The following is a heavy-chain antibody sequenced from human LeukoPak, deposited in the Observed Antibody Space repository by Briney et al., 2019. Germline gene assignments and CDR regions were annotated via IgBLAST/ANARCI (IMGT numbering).Heavy chain of an antibody. Sequence: GGSLRLSCAASGFTFGSYAMTWVRQAPGKGLEWLSVISGRYNRTYSADSVKGRFTISRDNSKNTLYLQMHSLRAEDTAVYYCARLNGDYFSLFGLPGPYWGQGTLVTVSS. D-gene: IGHD4-17*01. CDR2: ISGRYNRT. CDR1: GFTFGSYA. J-gene: IGHJ4*02. V-gene: IGHV3-23*01. CDR3: ARLNGDYFSLFGLPGPY.